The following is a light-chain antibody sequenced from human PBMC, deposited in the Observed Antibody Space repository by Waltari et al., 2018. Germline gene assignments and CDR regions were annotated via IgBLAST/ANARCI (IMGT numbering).Light chain of an antibody. V-gene: IGLV1-40*01. CDR2: GTN. J-gene: IGLJ2*01. Sequence: QSVLTQPPSVSGAPGQRVTISGPVSRPNIRAGYDVPWYQQLPGTAPKPPLPGTAPKLLIYGTNNRPSGVPARFSASKSGTSASLSITGLQAEDEADYYCQTYDNSVIGHVWGIFGGGTKLTVL. CDR3: QTYDNSVIGHVWGI. CDR1: RPNIRAGYD.